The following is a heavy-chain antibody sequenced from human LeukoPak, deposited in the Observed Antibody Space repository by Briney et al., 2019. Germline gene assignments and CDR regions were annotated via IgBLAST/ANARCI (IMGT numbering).Heavy chain of an antibody. J-gene: IGHJ3*02. D-gene: IGHD3-10*01. Sequence: PSETLSLTCTVSGGSISNSSYYWGWIRQPPGKGLEWIGSIYYSGSTYYNPSLKSRVTISVDTSKNQFSLKLSSVTAADTAVYYCARDRDYYGSGSYYNSDAFDIWGQGTMVTVSS. CDR1: GGSISNSSYY. V-gene: IGHV4-39*07. CDR2: IYYSGST. CDR3: ARDRDYYGSGSYYNSDAFDI.